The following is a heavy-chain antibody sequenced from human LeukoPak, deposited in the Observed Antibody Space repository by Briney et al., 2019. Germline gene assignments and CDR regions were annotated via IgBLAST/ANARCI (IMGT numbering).Heavy chain of an antibody. CDR1: AYSFTTYW. Sequence: GESLKISCKGSAYSFTTYWIGWVRQRPGKGLEWMGIIFPGDSDTIYSPSFQGQVTISADKSITTAYLQWSSLKASDTAMYYCARMNWRTPLYYFDYWGQGTLVTVSS. V-gene: IGHV5-51*01. CDR3: ARMNWRTPLYYFDY. D-gene: IGHD1-1*01. J-gene: IGHJ4*02. CDR2: IFPGDSDT.